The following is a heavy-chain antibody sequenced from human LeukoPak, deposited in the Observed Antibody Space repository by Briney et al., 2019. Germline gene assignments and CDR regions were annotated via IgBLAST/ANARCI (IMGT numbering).Heavy chain of an antibody. J-gene: IGHJ5*02. CDR2: ITHSGAAT. CDR1: GFTFSSYA. CDR3: AKGSSGYFVDL. V-gene: IGHV3-23*01. D-gene: IGHD3-22*01. Sequence: GGSLRLSCAASGFTFSSYAMTWVRQAPGKGLEWVSSITHSGAATYYADSVKGRFTISRDTSTNTLYLQMNSLRAEDTALYYCAKGSSGYFVDLWGQGTLVTVSS.